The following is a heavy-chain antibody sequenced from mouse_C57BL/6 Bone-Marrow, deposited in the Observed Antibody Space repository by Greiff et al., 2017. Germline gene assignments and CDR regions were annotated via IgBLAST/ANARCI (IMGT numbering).Heavy chain of an antibody. Sequence: VQLQQPVAELVRPGASVKLSCKASGFNITNSYMHWVKQRPGQGLEWIGNIDPANGDTNYTQKFQGKATVTVATSSNTAYMQLSSLTSEDSAIYYCARWGDYLDYWGQGTTLTVSA. D-gene: IGHD2-13*01. V-gene: IGHV14-3*01. CDR1: GFNITNSY. CDR2: IDPANGDT. J-gene: IGHJ2*01. CDR3: ARWGDYLDY.